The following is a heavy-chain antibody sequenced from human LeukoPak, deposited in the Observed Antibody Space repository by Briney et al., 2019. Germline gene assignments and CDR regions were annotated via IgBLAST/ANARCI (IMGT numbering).Heavy chain of an antibody. CDR3: AKSYRSGWYRGVIDY. Sequence: GGSLRLSCAASGLTFSSYGIHWVRQAPGKGLERVAFIRYDGSNKYYADSVRGRFTISRDNSKNTLYLQMNLRADDTAVYYCAKSYRSGWYRGVIDYWGQGTLVTVSS. V-gene: IGHV3-30*02. CDR2: IRYDGSNK. D-gene: IGHD6-13*01. J-gene: IGHJ4*02. CDR1: GLTFSSYG.